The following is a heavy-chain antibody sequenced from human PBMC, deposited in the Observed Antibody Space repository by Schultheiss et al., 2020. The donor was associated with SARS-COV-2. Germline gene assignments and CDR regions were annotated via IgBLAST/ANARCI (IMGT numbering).Heavy chain of an antibody. Sequence: SETLSLTCAVSGGSISSSNWWSWVRQPPGKGLEWIGYIYYSGSTNYNPSLKSRVTISVDTSKNQFSLKLSSVTAADTAVYYCARSLGYFDWLLYHAFDIWGQGTMVTVSS. CDR3: ARSLGYFDWLLYHAFDI. J-gene: IGHJ3*02. D-gene: IGHD3-9*01. CDR1: GGSISSSNW. V-gene: IGHV4-4*02. CDR2: IYYSGST.